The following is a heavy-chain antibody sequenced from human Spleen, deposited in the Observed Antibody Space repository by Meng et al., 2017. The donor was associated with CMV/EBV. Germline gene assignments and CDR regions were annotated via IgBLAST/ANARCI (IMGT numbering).Heavy chain of an antibody. D-gene: IGHD1-26*01. CDR1: GGSFSGYY. J-gene: IGHJ4*02. V-gene: IGHV4-34*01. CDR2: INHIGRA. CDR3: VRARILGGSFADS. Sequence: CAVYGGSFSGYYCTWLRQSPGRGPEWIGEINHIGRAHYHPSLVSRVTLSVDTSKNQFSLYLRAVTAADTAVYFCVRARILGGSFADSWGQGTLVTVSS.